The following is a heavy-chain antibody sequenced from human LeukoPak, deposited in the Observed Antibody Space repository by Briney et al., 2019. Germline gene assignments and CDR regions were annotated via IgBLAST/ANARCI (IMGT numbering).Heavy chain of an antibody. CDR3: ARGVEQWLVRPLGY. CDR2: ISPYNGNT. D-gene: IGHD6-19*01. V-gene: IGHV1-18*01. CDR1: GYTFTNYG. Sequence: ASVKVSCKASGYTFTNYGISWVRQAPGQGLEWMGWISPYNGNTNYAQKLQGRVTMTTDTSTTTAYMDLRSLRTDDTAVYYCARGVEQWLVRPLGYWGQGTLVTVSS. J-gene: IGHJ4*02.